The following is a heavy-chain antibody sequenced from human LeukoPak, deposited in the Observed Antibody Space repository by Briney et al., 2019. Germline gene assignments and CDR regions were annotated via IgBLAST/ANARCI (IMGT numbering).Heavy chain of an antibody. CDR3: AGHHPRNTVDF. Sequence: KPSETLSLTCTVSGGSISSYYWSWIRQPAGKGLEWIGRIYTSGSTNYNPSLKSRVTISPDTSKNQFSLKLSSVTAADTAVYYCAGHHPRNTVDFWGQGTLVTVSS. D-gene: IGHD2/OR15-2a*01. CDR1: GGSISSYY. V-gene: IGHV4-4*07. CDR2: IYTSGST. J-gene: IGHJ4*02.